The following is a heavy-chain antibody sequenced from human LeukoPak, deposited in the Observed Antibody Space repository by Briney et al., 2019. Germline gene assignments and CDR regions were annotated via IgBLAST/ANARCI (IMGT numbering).Heavy chain of an antibody. CDR1: GGSISSGGYY. D-gene: IGHD6-13*01. CDR2: IYYSGST. J-gene: IGHJ4*02. Sequence: PSQTLSLTCTVSGGSISSGGYYWSWIRRHPGKGLEWIGYIYYSGSTYYNPSLKSRVTLSVDASKNQFSLKLSSVTAADTAVYYCARRPRSYSSSWIDYWGQGTLVTVSS. V-gene: IGHV4-31*03. CDR3: ARRPRSYSSSWIDY.